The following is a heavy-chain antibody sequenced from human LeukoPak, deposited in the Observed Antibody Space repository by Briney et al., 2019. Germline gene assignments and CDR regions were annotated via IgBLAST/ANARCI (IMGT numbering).Heavy chain of an antibody. D-gene: IGHD4-17*01. Sequence: SETLSLTCTVYGGSISSGSYYWSWIRQPAGKGLEWIGRIYTSGGTNYNPSLKSRVTISVDTSKNQFSLKLSSVTAADTAVYYCARDYGAFDIWGQGTMVTVSS. CDR3: ARDYGAFDI. V-gene: IGHV4-61*02. J-gene: IGHJ3*02. CDR1: GGSISSGSYY. CDR2: IYTSGGT.